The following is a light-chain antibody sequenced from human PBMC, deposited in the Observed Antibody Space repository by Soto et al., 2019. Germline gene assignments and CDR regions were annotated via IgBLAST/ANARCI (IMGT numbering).Light chain of an antibody. CDR3: AVWDDRLMGV. CDR2: SNA. J-gene: IGLJ1*01. V-gene: IGLV1-44*01. CDR1: ESNIGSNS. Sequence: QSALTKPPSVSGTPGQTVTITCSGSESNIGSNSVKWYQQFPGAAPKALIYSNALRPSGIPNRFSGSRSGTSASLAISGLQPEDEADYYCAVWDDRLMGVFGPGTKVTVL.